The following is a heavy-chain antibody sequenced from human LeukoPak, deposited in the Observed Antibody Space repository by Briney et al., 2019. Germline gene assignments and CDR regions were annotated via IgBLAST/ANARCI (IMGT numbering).Heavy chain of an antibody. J-gene: IGHJ6*04. V-gene: IGHV3-23*01. CDR2: ISGSGGST. D-gene: IGHD6-6*01. CDR1: GFTFSSYA. Sequence: GGSLRLSCAASGFTFSSYAMSWVRQAPGKGLEWVSAISGSGGSTYYADSVKGRFTISRDNSKNTLYLQMNSLRAEDTAVYYCAKDQRGRDSSSQVDAWGKGTTVTVSS. CDR3: AKDQRGRDSSSQVDA.